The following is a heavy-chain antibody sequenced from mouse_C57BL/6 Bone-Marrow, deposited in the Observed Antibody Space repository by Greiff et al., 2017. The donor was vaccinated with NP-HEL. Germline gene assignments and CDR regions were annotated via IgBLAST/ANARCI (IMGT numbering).Heavy chain of an antibody. V-gene: IGHV1-80*01. D-gene: IGHD1-1*01. Sequence: QVQLKQSGAELVKPGASVKISCKASGYAFSSYWMNWVKQRPGKGLEWIGQIYPGDGDTNYNGKFKGKATLTADKSSSPAYMQLSSLTSEDSAVYFCASPLYGSSPWRYFDVWGTGTTVTVSS. CDR1: GYAFSSYW. CDR3: ASPLYGSSPWRYFDV. CDR2: IYPGDGDT. J-gene: IGHJ1*03.